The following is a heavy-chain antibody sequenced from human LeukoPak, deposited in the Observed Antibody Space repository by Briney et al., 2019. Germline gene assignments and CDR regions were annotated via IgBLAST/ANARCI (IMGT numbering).Heavy chain of an antibody. V-gene: IGHV4-30-2*01. Sequence: QTLSLTCAVSGGSISSGGYSWSWIRQPPGKGLEWIGYIYHSGSTYYNPSLKSRVTISVDRSKNQFSLKLSSVTAADTAVYYCARASHYYGSGSSYFDYWGQGTLVTVSS. J-gene: IGHJ4*02. CDR2: IYHSGST. CDR3: ARASHYYGSGSSYFDY. CDR1: GGSISSGGYS. D-gene: IGHD3-10*01.